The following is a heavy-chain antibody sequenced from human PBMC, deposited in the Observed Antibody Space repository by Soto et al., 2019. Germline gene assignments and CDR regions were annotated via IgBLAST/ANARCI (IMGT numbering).Heavy chain of an antibody. CDR3: ERSLLQGDF. Sequence: QVQLVQSGAEVKKPGASVKVSCKASGYIFIHYYIHWVRQAPGQGLEWMAIINPNGGSTNYAQKCQRRVTVTSYTSTSTVSMELNSLGSDDTAVYFCERSLLQGDFWGQGTLVTVSS. J-gene: IGHJ4*02. CDR2: INPNGGST. CDR1: GYIFIHYY. D-gene: IGHD2-21*01. V-gene: IGHV1-46*01.